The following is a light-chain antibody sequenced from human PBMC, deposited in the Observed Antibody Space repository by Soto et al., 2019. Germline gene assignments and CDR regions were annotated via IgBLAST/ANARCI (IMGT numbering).Light chain of an antibody. CDR1: QDIRYY. Sequence: DIQMTQSPSSLSASLVDRFTITFQASQDIRYYLNWYQQKTGQAPKLLIYDASQLETGVPSRFSGSGSGTDFTFTINNLQPEDIGTYYCQHYNGFPITFGQGTRLEIK. CDR2: DAS. J-gene: IGKJ5*01. V-gene: IGKV1-33*01. CDR3: QHYNGFPIT.